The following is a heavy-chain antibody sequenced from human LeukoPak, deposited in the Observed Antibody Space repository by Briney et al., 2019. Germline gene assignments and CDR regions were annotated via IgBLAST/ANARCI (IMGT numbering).Heavy chain of an antibody. CDR1: GFTFSSYA. CDR2: ISYDGSNK. CDR3: ARDPLAAADQLDY. D-gene: IGHD6-13*01. Sequence: GGSLRLSCAASGFTFSSYAMHWVRQAPGKGLEWVAVISYDGSNKYYADSVKGRFTISRDNSKNTLYLQMNSLRAEDTAVYYYARDPLAAADQLDYWGQGTLVTVSS. V-gene: IGHV3-30-3*01. J-gene: IGHJ4*02.